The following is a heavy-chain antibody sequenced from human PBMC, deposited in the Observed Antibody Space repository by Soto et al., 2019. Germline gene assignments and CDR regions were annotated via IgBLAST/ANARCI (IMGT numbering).Heavy chain of an antibody. CDR2: IYYSGST. CDR1: GGSISSYY. CDR3: ANSPAVGRHGWFDH. V-gene: IGHV4-59*08. Sequence: SETLSLTCTVSGGSISSYYWSWIRQPPGKRLEWIGYIYYSGSTNYNPSLKSRVTISVDTSKNQFSLKLSSVTAADTAVYYCANSPAVGRHGWFDHWGQGTLGTVS. J-gene: IGHJ5*02. D-gene: IGHD3-10*01.